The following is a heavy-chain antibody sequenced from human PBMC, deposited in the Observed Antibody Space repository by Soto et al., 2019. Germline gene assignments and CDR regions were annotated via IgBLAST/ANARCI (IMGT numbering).Heavy chain of an antibody. Sequence: QVQLVQSGAEVRKPGASVKVACQASGYRFTDYAIQWVRQAPGQSLEWLGWVNVHNGESKYSQRFHDRVTITWDTSATTAYMELGSLRSEDTAVYYCARDFLGDPGAHFDYWGQGTLVTVSS. J-gene: IGHJ4*02. V-gene: IGHV1-3*01. CDR1: GYRFTDYA. D-gene: IGHD3-16*01. CDR3: ARDFLGDPGAHFDY. CDR2: VNVHNGES.